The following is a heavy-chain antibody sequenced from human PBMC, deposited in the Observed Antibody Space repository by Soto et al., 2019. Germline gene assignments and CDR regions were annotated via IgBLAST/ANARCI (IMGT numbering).Heavy chain of an antibody. CDR3: AKTSNSGSYPGRFDP. CDR1: GFTFSSYA. Sequence: GGSLRLSCAASGFTFSSYAMSWVRQAPGKGLEWVSAISGSGGSTYYADSVKGRFTISRDNAKNTLYLQMNSLRAEDTAVYYCAKTSNSGSYPGRFDPWGQGTLVTVSS. CDR2: ISGSGGST. V-gene: IGHV3-23*01. J-gene: IGHJ5*02. D-gene: IGHD1-26*01.